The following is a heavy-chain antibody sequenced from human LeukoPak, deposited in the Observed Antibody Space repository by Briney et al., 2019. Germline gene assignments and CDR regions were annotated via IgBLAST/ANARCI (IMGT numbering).Heavy chain of an antibody. J-gene: IGHJ5*02. CDR2: MNPNSDNT. D-gene: IGHD6-13*01. Sequence: GASVKVSCKASGYTFTSYDINWVRQAPGQGLEWMGWMNPNSDNTGYAQKFQGRVTMTRNTSISTAYMELSSLRSEDTAVYYCARAGRFRGPRRGAGIAAAVKNWFDPWGQGTLVTVSS. CDR3: ARAGRFRGPRRGAGIAAAVKNWFDP. V-gene: IGHV1-8*01. CDR1: GYTFTSYD.